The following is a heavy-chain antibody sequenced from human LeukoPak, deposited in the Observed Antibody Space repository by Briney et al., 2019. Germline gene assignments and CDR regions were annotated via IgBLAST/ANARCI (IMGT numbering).Heavy chain of an antibody. V-gene: IGHV3-23*01. Sequence: GGSLRLSCAASGFTFSNYAMSWVRQAPGKGLEWVSAIRGRGDSTYYADSVMGRFAISRDNSKNTPHLQLNYLRAEDTAVYYCAREDYDSSGGFDSWGQGTLVTVSS. D-gene: IGHD3-22*01. CDR1: GFTFSNYA. CDR2: IRGRGDST. J-gene: IGHJ4*02. CDR3: AREDYDSSGGFDS.